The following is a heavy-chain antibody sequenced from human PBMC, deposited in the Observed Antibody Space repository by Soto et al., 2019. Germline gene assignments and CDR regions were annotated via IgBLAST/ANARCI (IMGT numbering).Heavy chain of an antibody. CDR1: GDSFVTTSYY. CDR2: IYYSGST. Sequence: SETLSLTCTVSGDSFVTTSYYWAWVRQPPGKGLEWIAYIYYSGSTYYNPSLKSRVTISVDTSRKELSLRLSSVTAADTAVYYCATIPIVGTKPYFVDYWGQGTLVTVSS. CDR3: ATIPIVGTKPYFVDY. D-gene: IGHD1-1*01. V-gene: IGHV4-39*01. J-gene: IGHJ4*02.